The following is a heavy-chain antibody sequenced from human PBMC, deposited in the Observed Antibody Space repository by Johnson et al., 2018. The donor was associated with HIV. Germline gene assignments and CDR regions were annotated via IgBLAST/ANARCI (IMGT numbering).Heavy chain of an antibody. CDR2: ISYDGINK. V-gene: IGHV3-30*09. CDR3: AREAYYARAFDL. Sequence: QVQLVESRGDVVQPGRSLRLSCAASGFTFSTSAMHWVRQAPGKGLKWVATISYDGINKYYADSLKGRFAISRDNSRNTLDLRMDSLRVEDTAVYYCAREAYYARAFDLWGQGTMVTVSS. J-gene: IGHJ3*01. CDR1: GFTFSTSA. D-gene: IGHD3-3*01.